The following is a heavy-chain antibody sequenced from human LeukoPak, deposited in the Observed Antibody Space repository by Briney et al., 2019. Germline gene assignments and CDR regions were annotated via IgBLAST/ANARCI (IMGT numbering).Heavy chain of an antibody. CDR3: TTESDTAMVVDY. J-gene: IGHJ4*02. CDR1: GFTFSNAW. D-gene: IGHD5-18*01. CDR2: IKSKTDGGTT. V-gene: IGHV3-15*01. Sequence: GGSLRLSCAASGFTFSNAWMSWVRQAPGKGLEWVGRIKSKTDGGTTDYAAPVKGRFIISRDDSKNMPYLQMNSLKTEDTAVYYCTTESDTAMVVDYWGQGTLVTVSS.